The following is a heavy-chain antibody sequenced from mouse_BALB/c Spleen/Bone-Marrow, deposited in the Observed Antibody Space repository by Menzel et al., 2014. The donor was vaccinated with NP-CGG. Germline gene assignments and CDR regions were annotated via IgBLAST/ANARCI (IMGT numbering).Heavy chain of an antibody. J-gene: IGHJ1*01. V-gene: IGHV2-2*02. Sequence: QVQLQQSGPGLVQPSQSLSITCTVSGFSLTSYGVHWVCRSPGKGLEWLGVIWSGGSTDYNAAFISRLSISKDNSKSRVFFKMNSLQANDTAIYYCARKRYGGYFDVWGAGTTVTVSS. D-gene: IGHD2-14*01. CDR2: IWSGGST. CDR1: GFSLTSYG. CDR3: ARKRYGGYFDV.